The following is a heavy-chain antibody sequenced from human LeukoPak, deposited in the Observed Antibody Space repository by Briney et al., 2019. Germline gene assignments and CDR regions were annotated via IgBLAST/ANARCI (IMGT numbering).Heavy chain of an antibody. CDR2: ISGSGSAI. CDR1: GFTFSRKT. D-gene: IGHD1/OR15-1a*01. J-gene: IGHJ4*02. CDR3: ARGTYYFES. V-gene: IGHV3-48*04. Sequence: GGSLRLSCAASGFTFSRKTMNWVRQAPGKGLEWVSYISGSGSAIYYADSVKGRFSISRDNAKASLYLQMNSLRAEDTAVYYCARGTYYFESWGQGTLVTVSS.